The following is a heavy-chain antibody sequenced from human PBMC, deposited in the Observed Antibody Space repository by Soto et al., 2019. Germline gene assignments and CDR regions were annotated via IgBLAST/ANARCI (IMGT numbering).Heavy chain of an antibody. CDR1: GFTFNTYG. D-gene: IGHD1-7*01. CDR3: ANWNYPQSD. Sequence: QVQLVESGGGVVQPGKSLRLSCAASGFTFNTYGMHWVRQAPGKGPEWVAVIPNDGSNKYYADSVKGRFTISRDNSTNTLYLQMNSLRAEDTAVYYCANWNYPQSDWGQGTLVTVSS. CDR2: IPNDGSNK. V-gene: IGHV3-30*18. J-gene: IGHJ4*02.